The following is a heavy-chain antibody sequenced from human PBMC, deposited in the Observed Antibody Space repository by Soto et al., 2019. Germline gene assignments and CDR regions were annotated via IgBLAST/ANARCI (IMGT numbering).Heavy chain of an antibody. CDR1: GLNFIC. D-gene: IGHD1-26*01. Sequence: QLVESGGDLVQPGGSWRLPVLASGLNFICLNWVRQTPGKGLEGVATIKEEGSEKYYVDSVTGRFTISRDKVENSMFLQMNSLRGEDTAVYYCARTRVGSYSFDLWGQGTIVTVSS. CDR2: IKEEGSEK. V-gene: IGHV3-7*05. J-gene: IGHJ3*01. CDR3: ARTRVGSYSFDL.